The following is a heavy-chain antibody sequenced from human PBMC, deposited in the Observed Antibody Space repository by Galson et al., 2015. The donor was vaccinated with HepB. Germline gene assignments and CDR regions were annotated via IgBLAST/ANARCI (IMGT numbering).Heavy chain of an antibody. CDR2: ISYDGSNK. Sequence: SLRLSCAASGFTFSSYAMHWVRQAPGKGLEWVAVISYDGSNKYYADSVKGRFTISRDNSKNTLYLQMNSLRAEDTAVYYCARAYCGGDCLPFDYWGQGTLVTVSS. V-gene: IGHV3-30-3*01. CDR3: ARAYCGGDCLPFDY. CDR1: GFTFSSYA. J-gene: IGHJ4*02. D-gene: IGHD2-21*01.